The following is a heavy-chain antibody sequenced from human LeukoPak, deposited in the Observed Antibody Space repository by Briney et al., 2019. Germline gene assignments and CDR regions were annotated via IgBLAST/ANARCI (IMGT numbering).Heavy chain of an antibody. CDR1: GGSISSYF. CDR2: IHSGTT. CDR3: TRDSGTTGEVEFDP. J-gene: IGHJ5*02. Sequence: SETLSLTCSVSGGSISSYFLSWIRQPAGKGLEWIGRIHSGTTTYNPSLKSRVTMSLDTSKNQVSLTLRSVTAADTALYYCTRDSGTTGEVEFDPWGQGALVTVSS. D-gene: IGHD4-17*01. V-gene: IGHV4-4*07.